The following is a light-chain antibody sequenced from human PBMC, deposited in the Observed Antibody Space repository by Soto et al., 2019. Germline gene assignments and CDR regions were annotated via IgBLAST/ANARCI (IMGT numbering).Light chain of an antibody. V-gene: IGLV1-51*01. J-gene: IGLJ1*01. CDR1: TSNIGINY. Sequence: QSVLTQPPSVSAAPGQRVTISCSGSTSNIGINYVSWYQQLPGTAPKLLIYDIDRRPSGVPDRFSGSKSGTSATLSITGLQTGDEADYYCGTWDSSLSAGVFGPGTKLTVL. CDR2: DID. CDR3: GTWDSSLSAGV.